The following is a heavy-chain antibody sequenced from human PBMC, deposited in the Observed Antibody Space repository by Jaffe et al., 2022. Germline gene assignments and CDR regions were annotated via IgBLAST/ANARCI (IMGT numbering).Heavy chain of an antibody. CDR2: IRSEAHGGTT. D-gene: IGHD3-22*01. Sequence: EVQLVESGGGLVQPGRSLRLSCSASGFTFGGFAVSWVRQAPGKGLEWAGIIRSEAHGGTTDYAASVKGRFSISKDGSKTIAYLQMNSLTIEDTGVYYCTRESFESGGYRVEFAPWGQGTVVTVSS. J-gene: IGHJ5*02. V-gene: IGHV3-49*04. CDR1: GFTFGGFA. CDR3: TRESFESGGYRVEFAP.